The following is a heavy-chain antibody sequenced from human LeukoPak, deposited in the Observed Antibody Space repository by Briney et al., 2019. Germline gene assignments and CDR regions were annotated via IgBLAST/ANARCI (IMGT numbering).Heavy chain of an antibody. CDR3: AKSEYSNTPDGHYFDY. CDR1: GLTFVAYD. J-gene: IGHJ4*02. D-gene: IGHD2/OR15-2a*01. V-gene: IGHV3-30*02. CDR2: IRYDGAYQ. Sequence: GGSLRLSCAASGLTFVAYDMHWVRQAPGRGLEWVAFIRYDGAYQKYADSVKGRFTISRDNSESTLHLQVNSLRAEDTAIYYCAKSEYSNTPDGHYFDYWGPGTLVTVSS.